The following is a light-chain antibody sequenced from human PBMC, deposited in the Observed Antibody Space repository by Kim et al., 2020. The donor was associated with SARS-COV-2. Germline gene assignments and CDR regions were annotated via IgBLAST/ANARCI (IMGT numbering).Light chain of an antibody. Sequence: DIQMTQSPSAMSASIGDIVTITCRASQGIGNYLAWFQQKPGKAPRRLIYGASSLDSGVPSRFSGSRSGTEFTLTISSLQPEDFASYYCLQHSNYPWTFGQGTKVDIK. CDR1: QGIGNY. CDR3: LQHSNYPWT. V-gene: IGKV1-17*03. CDR2: GAS. J-gene: IGKJ1*01.